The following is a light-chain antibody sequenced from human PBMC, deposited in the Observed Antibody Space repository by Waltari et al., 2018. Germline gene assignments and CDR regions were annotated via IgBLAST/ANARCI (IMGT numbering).Light chain of an antibody. V-gene: IGLV3-19*01. CDR3: NTRDMSGDVV. CDR2: GKN. CDR1: SLRTYY. J-gene: IGLJ2*01. Sequence: SSELSQDPAVSVALGQTVRITCQGDSLRTYYASWSRQKPGQSPVLPIHGKNNRPSGIPDRFSASSSGNTASLTITGARAEDEADYYCNTRDMSGDVVFGGGTKLTVL.